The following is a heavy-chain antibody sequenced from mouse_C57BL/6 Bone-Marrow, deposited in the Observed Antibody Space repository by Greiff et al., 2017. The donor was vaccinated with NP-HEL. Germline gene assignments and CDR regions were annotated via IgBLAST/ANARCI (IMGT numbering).Heavy chain of an antibody. D-gene: IGHD1-1*01. J-gene: IGHJ2*01. CDR1: GFTFSSYA. CDR2: ISDGGSYT. V-gene: IGHV5-4*01. CDR3: ARSLYYGSSPYYFDY. Sequence: EVQLQESGGGLVKPGGSLKLSCAASGFTFSSYAMSWVRQTPEKRLEWVATISDGGSYTYYPDNVKGRFTISRDNAKNNLYLQMSHLKSEDTAMYYCARSLYYGSSPYYFDYWGQGTTLTVSS.